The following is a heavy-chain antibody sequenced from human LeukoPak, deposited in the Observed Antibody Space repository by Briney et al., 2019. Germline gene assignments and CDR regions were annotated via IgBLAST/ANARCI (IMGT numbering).Heavy chain of an antibody. CDR2: INPSGGST. Sequence: GASVKVSCKASGYTFTSYYMHWVRQAPGQGLEWMGIINPSGGSTSYAQKFQGRVTMTRDMSTSTVYMELSSLRSEDTAVYYCARDGHRMYYYGGSDYHFDYWGQGTLVTVSS. CDR3: ARDGHRMYYYGGSDYHFDY. CDR1: GYTFTSYY. D-gene: IGHD3-22*01. J-gene: IGHJ4*02. V-gene: IGHV1-46*01.